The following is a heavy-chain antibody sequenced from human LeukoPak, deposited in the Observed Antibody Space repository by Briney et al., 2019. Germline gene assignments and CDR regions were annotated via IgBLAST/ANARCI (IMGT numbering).Heavy chain of an antibody. CDR1: GFTFSIYA. V-gene: IGHV3-30-3*01. CDR2: ISYDGSNK. CDR3: ARRYYAPSFLDY. Sequence: GGSLRLSCAASGFTFSIYAMHWVRQAPGKGLEWVSVISYDGSNKYYADCVKGRFTISRDNSKNKLYLQMNSLRAEDTAVYYCARRYYAPSFLDYWGQGTLVTVSS. D-gene: IGHD3-10*01. J-gene: IGHJ4*02.